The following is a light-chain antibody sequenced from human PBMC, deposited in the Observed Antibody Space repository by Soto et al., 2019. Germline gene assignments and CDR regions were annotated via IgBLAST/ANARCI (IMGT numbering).Light chain of an antibody. J-gene: IGKJ4*01. Sequence: EIVFTQSPGTLSLSQGERATLSCRASQSVSNNYLAWYQQKPGQAPRLLIYGASSRATGIPDRFSGSGSATDFTLTISRLEPEDFAVYFCQQSGSSPLTFGGGTKVDIK. CDR2: GAS. CDR3: QQSGSSPLT. CDR1: QSVSNNY. V-gene: IGKV3-20*01.